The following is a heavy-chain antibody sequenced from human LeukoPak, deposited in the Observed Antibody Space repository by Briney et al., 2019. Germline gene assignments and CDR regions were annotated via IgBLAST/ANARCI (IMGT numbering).Heavy chain of an antibody. D-gene: IGHD3-10*01. CDR3: ARVLLWFGESWGRFDP. J-gene: IGHJ5*02. V-gene: IGHV4-34*01. CDR1: GGSFSGYY. Sequence: SETLSLTCAVYGGSFSGYYWSWIRQPPGKGLEWIGEINHSGSTNYNPSLKSRVTISVDTSKNQFSLKLSSVAAADTAVYYCARVLLWFGESWGRFDPWGQGTLVTVSS. CDR2: INHSGST.